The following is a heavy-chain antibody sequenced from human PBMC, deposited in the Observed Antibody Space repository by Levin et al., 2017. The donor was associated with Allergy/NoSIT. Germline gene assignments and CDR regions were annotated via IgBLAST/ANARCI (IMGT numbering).Heavy chain of an antibody. CDR2: ISYDGSNK. CDR3: ARDNWGSGSYYYYYGMDG. Sequence: GGSLRLSCAASGFTFSSYAMHWVRQAPGKGLEWVAVISYDGSNKYYADSVKGRFTISRDNSKNTLYLQMNSLRAEDTAVYYCARDNWGSGSYYYYYGMDGWGQGTTVTVSS. V-gene: IGHV3-30*04. CDR1: GFTFSSYA. J-gene: IGHJ6*02. D-gene: IGHD3-10*01.